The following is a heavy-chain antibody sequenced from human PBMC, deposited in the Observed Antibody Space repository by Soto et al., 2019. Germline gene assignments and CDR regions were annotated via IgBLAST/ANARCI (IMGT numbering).Heavy chain of an antibody. D-gene: IGHD1-26*01. J-gene: IGHJ3*02. CDR1: GFTFSSYG. CDR2: ISYDGINK. CDR3: AKLFSGRYSLDAFDI. V-gene: IGHV3-30*18. Sequence: QVQLVESGGGVVQPGRSLRLSCAASGFTFSSYGMHWVRQAPGKGLEWVAVISYDGINKYYADSVKGRFTISRDNSKNTLYLQMDSLRAEDTAMYYCAKLFSGRYSLDAFDIWGQGTMVTVSS.